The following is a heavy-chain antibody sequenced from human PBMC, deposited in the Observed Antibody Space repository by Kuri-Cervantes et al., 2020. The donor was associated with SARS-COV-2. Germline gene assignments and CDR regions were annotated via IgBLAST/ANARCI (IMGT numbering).Heavy chain of an antibody. CDR3: ARAFVVVVAAWRTGMDV. V-gene: IGHV3-30-3*01. CDR1: GFTFSSYA. Sequence: GGSLRLSCAASGFTFSSYAMHWVRRAPGKGLEWVAVISYDGSNKYYADSVKGRFTISRDNSKNTLYLQMNSLRAEDTAVYYCARAFVVVVAAWRTGMDVWGQGTTVTVSS. J-gene: IGHJ6*02. CDR2: ISYDGSNK. D-gene: IGHD2-15*01.